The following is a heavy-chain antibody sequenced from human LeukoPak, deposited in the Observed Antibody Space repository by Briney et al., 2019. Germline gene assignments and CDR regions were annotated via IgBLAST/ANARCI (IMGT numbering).Heavy chain of an antibody. J-gene: IGHJ6*02. CDR2: INPSGGST. V-gene: IGHV1-46*01. CDR1: GYTFTSYY. D-gene: IGHD3-3*01. CDR3: ARDQCPEKEYYDFWSGYYRYYYYYGMDV. Sequence: ASVKVSCKASGYTFTSYYMHCVRQAPGQGLEWMGIINPSGGSTSYAQKFQGRVTMTRDTSTSTAYMELRSLRSDDTAVYYCARDQCPEKEYYDFWSGYYRYYYYYGMDVWGQGTTVTVSS.